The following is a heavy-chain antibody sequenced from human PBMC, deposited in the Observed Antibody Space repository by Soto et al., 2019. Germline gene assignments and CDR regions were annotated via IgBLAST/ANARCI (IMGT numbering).Heavy chain of an antibody. CDR3: AKDAGSVCSGGSCYFQALDS. V-gene: IGHV3-23*01. J-gene: IGHJ4*02. Sequence: PGGSLRLSCAASGFTFSNYAMSWVRQAPGKGLEWASGISVSGGSTYYADSVKGRFTISRDNSKNTLYVQMNSLRVDDTAVYYCAKDAGSVCSGGSCYFQALDSWGQGTLVTVSS. CDR2: ISVSGGST. CDR1: GFTFSNYA. D-gene: IGHD2-15*01.